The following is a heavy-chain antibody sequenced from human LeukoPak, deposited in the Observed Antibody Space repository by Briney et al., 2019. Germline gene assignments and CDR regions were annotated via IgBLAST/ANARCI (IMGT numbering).Heavy chain of an antibody. Sequence: PGGSLRLSCAASGFTFSSYAMSWVRQAPGKGLEWVSVIYSGGSTYYADSVKGRFTISRDNSKNTLYLQMNSLRAEDTAVYYCAKLAKYFYGSETYYFFEHWGQGTPVTASS. J-gene: IGHJ4*02. V-gene: IGHV3-23*03. D-gene: IGHD3-10*01. CDR2: IYSGGST. CDR1: GFTFSSYA. CDR3: AKLAKYFYGSETYYFFEH.